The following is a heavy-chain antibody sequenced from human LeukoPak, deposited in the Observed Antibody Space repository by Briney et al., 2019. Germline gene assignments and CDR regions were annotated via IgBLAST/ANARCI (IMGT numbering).Heavy chain of an antibody. V-gene: IGHV3-23*01. Sequence: GGSLRLSCAASGFTFGDYAMSWVRQAPGKGLEWVSAIDSVKGRFTISRDNSKNTLYLQMKSLRAGDTALYYCVGGYQLLLFDDWGQGTLVTVPS. CDR1: GFTFGDYA. J-gene: IGHJ4*02. D-gene: IGHD2-2*01. CDR2: I. CDR3: VGGYQLLLFDD.